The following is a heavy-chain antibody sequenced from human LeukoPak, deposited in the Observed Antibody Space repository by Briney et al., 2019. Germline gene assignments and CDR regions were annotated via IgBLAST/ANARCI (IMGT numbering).Heavy chain of an antibody. J-gene: IGHJ5*02. V-gene: IGHV4-39*01. CDR1: GGSIGSSSSY. Sequence: KPSETLSLTCTVSGGSIGSSSSYWDWVRQPPGKGLEWIGSIYYSGKAYYNSSLKSRLILSVDTSKNQFSLNLSSVTAADTAVYYRARRTKHRGYDYPFDPWGQGTLVTVSS. CDR2: IYYSGKA. D-gene: IGHD5-12*01. CDR3: ARRTKHRGYDYPFDP.